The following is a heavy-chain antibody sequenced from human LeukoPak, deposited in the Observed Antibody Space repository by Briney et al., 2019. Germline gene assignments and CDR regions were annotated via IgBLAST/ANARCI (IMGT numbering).Heavy chain of an antibody. J-gene: IGHJ4*02. V-gene: IGHV4-39*01. CDR1: GGSISSSSYY. CDR3: ARTVGATTAY. CDR2: IYYSGST. Sequence: SETLSLTCTVSGGSISSSSYYWGWIRQPPGKGLEWIGSIYYSGSTYYNPSLKSRVNISVDTSKTQFSLKLSSVPAADTAVYYCARTVGATTAYWGQGTLVTVSS. D-gene: IGHD1-26*01.